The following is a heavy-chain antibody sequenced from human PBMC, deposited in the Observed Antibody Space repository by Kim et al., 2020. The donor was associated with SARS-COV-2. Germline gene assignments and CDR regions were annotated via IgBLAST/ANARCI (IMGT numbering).Heavy chain of an antibody. CDR2: ISSSSSYI. CDR3: ARDGGITIFGVVTADYGMDV. CDR1: GFTFSSYS. V-gene: IGHV3-21*01. J-gene: IGHJ6*02. Sequence: GGSLRLSCADSGFTFSSYSMNWVRQAPGKGLEWVSSISSSSSYIYYADSVKGRFTISRDNAKNSLYLQMNSLRAEDTAVYYCARDGGITIFGVVTADYGMDVWGQGTTVTVSS. D-gene: IGHD3-3*01.